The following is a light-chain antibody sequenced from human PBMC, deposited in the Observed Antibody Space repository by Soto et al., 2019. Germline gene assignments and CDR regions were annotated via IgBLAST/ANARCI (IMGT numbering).Light chain of an antibody. CDR3: KQSKTFPLT. V-gene: IGKV1-12*01. J-gene: IGKJ4*01. Sequence: DIQMTQSPSSLSASVGDRVTITCRASQAIDRWLAWYQQKPGKAPKVLIYAASNLRSGVPSRFSGSGSGIDFYLTISRLQPEDLATYYCKQSKTFPLTFGGGTKVEIK. CDR1: QAIDRW. CDR2: AAS.